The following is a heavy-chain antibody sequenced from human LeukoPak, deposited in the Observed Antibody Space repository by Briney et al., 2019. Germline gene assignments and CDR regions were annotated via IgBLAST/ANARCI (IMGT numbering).Heavy chain of an antibody. CDR3: AGFAPNSNWFDP. CDR2: ISSSSSTI. V-gene: IGHV3-48*02. J-gene: IGHJ5*02. D-gene: IGHD3-16*01. Sequence: GGSLRLSCAASGFTFSSYWMSWVRQAPGKGLEWVSYISSSSSTIYYADFVKGRFTISRDNAKNSLYLQMNSLRDEDTAVYYCAGFAPNSNWFDPWGQGTLVTVSS. CDR1: GFTFSSYW.